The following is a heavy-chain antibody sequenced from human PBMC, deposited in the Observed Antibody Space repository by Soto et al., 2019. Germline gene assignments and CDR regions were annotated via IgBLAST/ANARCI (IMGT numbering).Heavy chain of an antibody. J-gene: IGHJ4*01. D-gene: IGHD2-21*01. CDR3: ASDVYYGGFRLGY. Sequence: SETLSLTCAVSGASISSMNWWSWVRQTTGRGLEWIGEVFHSGLTNYNPSLKSPVTISMDASKNQLSLEIRSVTAADTAVYYCASDVYYGGFRLGYWGHGILVTVSS. CDR1: GASISSMNW. V-gene: IGHV4-4*02. CDR2: VFHSGLT.